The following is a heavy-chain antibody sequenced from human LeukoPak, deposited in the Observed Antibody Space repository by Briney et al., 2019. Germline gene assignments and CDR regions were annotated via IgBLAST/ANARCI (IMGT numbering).Heavy chain of an antibody. Sequence: KPSETLSLTCAVYGGSFSGYYWSWIRQPPGKGLEWIGEINHSGSTNYNPSLKSRVTMSVDTSNNQFSLRLTSLTAADTAVYYCARADCSTTSCPMDVWGQGTTVTVSS. CDR3: ARADCSTTSCPMDV. D-gene: IGHD2-2*01. J-gene: IGHJ6*02. CDR1: GGSFSGYY. V-gene: IGHV4-34*01. CDR2: INHSGST.